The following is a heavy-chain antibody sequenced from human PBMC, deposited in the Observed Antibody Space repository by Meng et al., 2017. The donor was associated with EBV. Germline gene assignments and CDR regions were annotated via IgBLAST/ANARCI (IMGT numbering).Heavy chain of an antibody. J-gene: IGHJ4*02. CDR2: IYHSGST. V-gene: IGHV4-4*02. D-gene: IGHD3-22*01. CDR3: ARRSLDYYDSSGFDY. Sequence: LQEAGHDLVKPSGTLSPAGAVSGGSISSSNWWSWVRQPPGKGLEWIGEIYHSGSTNYNPSLKSRVTISVDKSKNQFSLKLSSVTAADTAVYYCARRSLDYYDSSGFDYWGQGTLVTVSS. CDR1: GGSISSSNW.